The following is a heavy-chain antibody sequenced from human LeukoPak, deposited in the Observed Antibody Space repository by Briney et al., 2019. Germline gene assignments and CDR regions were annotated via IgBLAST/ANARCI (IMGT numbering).Heavy chain of an antibody. CDR2: IYYSGST. CDR1: GGSISSYY. J-gene: IGHJ4*02. D-gene: IGHD3-22*01. V-gene: IGHV4-59*01. CDR3: ARGGTYYYDSSGLFVY. Sequence: SETLSLTCTVSGGSISSYYWSWIRQPPGKGLEWIGYIYYSGSTNYNPSLKSRVTISVDTSKNQFSLKLSSVTAADTAVYYCARGGTYYYDSSGLFVYWGQGTLVTVSS.